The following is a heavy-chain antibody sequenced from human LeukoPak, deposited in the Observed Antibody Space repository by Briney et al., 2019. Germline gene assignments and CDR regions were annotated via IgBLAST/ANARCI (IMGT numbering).Heavy chain of an antibody. D-gene: IGHD3-22*01. Sequence: PGGSLRLSCVGSGFTFSRYWLNWVRQAPGKGLEWVGRIKSKTDGGTTDYAAPVKGRFTISRDDSKNTLYLQMNSLKTEDTAVYYCTTDRMYYYDSSGYYYLSYAFDIWGQGAMVTVSS. CDR1: GFTFSRYW. J-gene: IGHJ3*02. V-gene: IGHV3-15*07. CDR2: IKSKTDGGTT. CDR3: TTDRMYYYDSSGYYYLSYAFDI.